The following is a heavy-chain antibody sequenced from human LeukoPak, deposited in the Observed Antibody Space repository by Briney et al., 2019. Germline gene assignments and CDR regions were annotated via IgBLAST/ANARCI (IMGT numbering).Heavy chain of an antibody. Sequence: SVRVSCKASVFTFTRSAIQWVRQARGQRLEWIGRIVAGSGNANYAQKFQERVTITRDMSTSTAYMELSSLRTEDTAVYYCAADPDYYYGAPAFAYWGQGTLVTVSS. CDR1: VFTFTRSA. CDR3: AADPDYYYGAPAFAY. J-gene: IGHJ4*02. CDR2: IVAGSGNA. D-gene: IGHD3-10*01. V-gene: IGHV1-58*02.